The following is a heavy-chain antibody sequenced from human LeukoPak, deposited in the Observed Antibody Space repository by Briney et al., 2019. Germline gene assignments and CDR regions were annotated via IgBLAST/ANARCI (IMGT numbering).Heavy chain of an antibody. CDR3: TRGNEAQFDP. CDR1: GFTFGDYA. D-gene: IGHD1-1*01. V-gene: IGHV3-49*04. Sequence: PGGSLRLSCTASGFTFGDYAMSWVRQAPGKGLEWVGFIRSKAYGGTTEYAASVKGRFTISRDDSKSIAYLQMNSLKTEDTAVYYCTRGNEAQFDPWGQGTLVTVSS. CDR2: IRSKAYGGTT. J-gene: IGHJ5*02.